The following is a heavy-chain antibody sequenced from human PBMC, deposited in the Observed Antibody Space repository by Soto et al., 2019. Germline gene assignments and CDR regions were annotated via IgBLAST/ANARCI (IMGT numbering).Heavy chain of an antibody. CDR1: GYSFTDYY. J-gene: IGHJ5*02. CDR3: ARVGPTGWFDP. V-gene: IGHV1-2*02. CDR2: INTKTGGT. Sequence: QVHLVQSGAEVKKPGASVKVSCKASGYSFTDYYMHWVRQAPGQGLEWMGWINTKTGGTNYAQRVQGRVTMTGDTSINTAYMELSRLRSDDTAGYYCARVGPTGWFDPWGQGTVVTVSS.